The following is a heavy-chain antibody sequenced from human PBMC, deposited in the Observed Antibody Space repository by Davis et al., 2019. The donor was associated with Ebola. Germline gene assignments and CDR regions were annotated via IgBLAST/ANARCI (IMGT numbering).Heavy chain of an antibody. V-gene: IGHV5-51*01. D-gene: IGHD3-3*02. CDR3: ARRGGWSGAFLDY. J-gene: IGHJ4*02. Sequence: GESLKISCTGSGYTFTTYWIGRVRQMPGKGLEWMGIIYPGDSDTRYSPSFQGQVTISADKSISTAYLQWSSLKASDTAMYYCARRGGWSGAFLDYWGQGTLVTVSS. CDR2: IYPGDSDT. CDR1: GYTFTTYW.